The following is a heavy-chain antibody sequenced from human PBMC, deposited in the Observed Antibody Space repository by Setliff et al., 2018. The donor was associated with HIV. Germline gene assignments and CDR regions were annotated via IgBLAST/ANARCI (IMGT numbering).Heavy chain of an antibody. CDR2: ILGGRNT. CDR1: GGSISDYC. V-gene: IGHV4-59*04. Sequence: SETLSLTCSVSGGSISDYCWSWIRQPPGKGLEWIGNILGGRNTYYNPSLKSRVIISVDTSRNQFSLNLRSVTAADTAVYYCARPHSGRGGGAWFDPWGQGILVTVSS. D-gene: IGHD6-19*01. CDR3: ARPHSGRGGGAWFDP. J-gene: IGHJ5*02.